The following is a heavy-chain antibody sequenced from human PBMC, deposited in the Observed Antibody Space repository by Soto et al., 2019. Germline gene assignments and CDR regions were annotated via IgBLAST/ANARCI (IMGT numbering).Heavy chain of an antibody. Sequence: QVQLQESGPGLVKPSQTLSLTCTVSGGSISSGDYYWSWIRRPPGKGLEWIGYIYYSGSTYYNPSLQSRVTISVDTSKNQFSLKLSSVTAADTAVYYCARVDTAMADAFDIWGQGTMVTVSS. V-gene: IGHV4-30-4*01. J-gene: IGHJ3*02. CDR2: IYYSGST. CDR3: ARVDTAMADAFDI. CDR1: GGSISSGDYY. D-gene: IGHD5-18*01.